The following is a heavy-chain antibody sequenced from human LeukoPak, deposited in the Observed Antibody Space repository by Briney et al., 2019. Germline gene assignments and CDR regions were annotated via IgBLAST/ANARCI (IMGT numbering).Heavy chain of an antibody. D-gene: IGHD6-19*01. Sequence: SGGSLRLSCAASGFTFSSYAMHWVRQAPGKGLEWVAVISYDGSNKYYADSVKGRFTISRDNSKNTLYLQMNSLRAEDTAVYYCARPPGIAVAGNFDYWGQGTLVTVSS. CDR2: ISYDGSNK. CDR3: ARPPGIAVAGNFDY. V-gene: IGHV3-30-3*01. J-gene: IGHJ4*02. CDR1: GFTFSSYA.